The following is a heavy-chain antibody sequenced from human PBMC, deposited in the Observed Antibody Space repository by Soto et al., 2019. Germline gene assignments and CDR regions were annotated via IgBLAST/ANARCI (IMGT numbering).Heavy chain of an antibody. V-gene: IGHV5-51*01. CDR3: TRLGGYYYYYYGMDV. CDR2: IYPGDSDT. D-gene: IGHD2-15*01. J-gene: IGHJ6*02. Sequence: PGESLKSSCKGSGYSFTSYWIGWVRQMPGKGLEWMGIIYPGDSDTRYSPSFQGQVTISADKSISTAYLQWSSLKASDTAMYYCTRLGGYYYYYYGMDVWGQGTTVTVSS. CDR1: GYSFTSYW.